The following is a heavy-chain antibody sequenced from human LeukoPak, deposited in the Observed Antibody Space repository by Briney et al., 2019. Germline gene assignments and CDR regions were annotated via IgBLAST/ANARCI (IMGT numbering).Heavy chain of an antibody. D-gene: IGHD1-26*01. J-gene: IGHJ4*02. CDR3: ARDGVGATTGGYDY. Sequence: PSETLSLTCTVSGGSISSYYWSWIRQPAGKGLEWIGRIYTSGSTNYNPSLESRVTMSVDTSKNQFSLKLSSVTAADTAVYYCARDGVGATTGGYDYWGQGTLVTVSS. CDR2: IYTSGST. V-gene: IGHV4-4*07. CDR1: GGSISSYY.